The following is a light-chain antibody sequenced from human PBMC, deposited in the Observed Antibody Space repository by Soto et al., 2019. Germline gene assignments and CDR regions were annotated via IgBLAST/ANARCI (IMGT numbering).Light chain of an antibody. J-gene: IGKJ1*01. CDR1: QSVSSSY. CDR2: GAS. V-gene: IGKV3-20*01. CDR3: QQYGSSPLT. Sequence: EIVLTQSPGTLSLSPGERATLSCRASQSVSSSYLAWYQQKPGQAPRLLIYGASSRATGIPDRFSGSGSGTDFTLTNSRLDPEDFAVYYCQQYGSSPLTFGQGTKVEIK.